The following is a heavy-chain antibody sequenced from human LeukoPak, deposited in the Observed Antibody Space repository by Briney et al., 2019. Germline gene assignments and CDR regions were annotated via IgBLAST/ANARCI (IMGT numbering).Heavy chain of an antibody. V-gene: IGHV4-39*01. J-gene: IGHJ4*02. CDR2: IFYSGST. CDR1: GGSIRSSSYY. D-gene: IGHD6-19*01. Sequence: SETLSLTCTVSGGSIRSSSYYWGWIRQPPGKGLEWLANIFYSGSTFYNPSLKSRVTISVDTSQNQFSLKLSSVTAADTAVYYCARLRSGFYFDSWGQGTLVAVSS. CDR3: ARLRSGFYFDS.